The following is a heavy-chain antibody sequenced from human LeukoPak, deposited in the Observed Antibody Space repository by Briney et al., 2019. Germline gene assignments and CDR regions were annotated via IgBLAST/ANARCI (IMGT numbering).Heavy chain of an antibody. CDR1: GYTFTSYD. CDR2: MNPNSGNT. V-gene: IGHV1-8*01. J-gene: IGHJ3*02. D-gene: IGHD2-21*02. Sequence: GASVKVSCKASGYTFTSYDINRVRQATGQGLEWMGWMNPNSGNTGYAQKFQGRVTMTRNTSISTAYMELSSLRSEDTAVYYCARPQGDDPFGDASDIWGQGTMVTVSS. CDR3: ARPQGDDPFGDASDI.